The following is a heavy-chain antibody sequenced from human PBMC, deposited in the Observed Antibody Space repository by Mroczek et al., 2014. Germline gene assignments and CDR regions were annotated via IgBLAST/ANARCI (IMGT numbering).Heavy chain of an antibody. CDR1: GGTFSSYT. D-gene: IGHD2-2*01. J-gene: IGHJ6*02. V-gene: IGHV1-69*09. Sequence: QVQLVQSGAEVKKPGSSVKVSCKASGGTFSSYTISWVRQAPGQGLEWMGRIIPILGIANYAQKFQGRVTITADKSTSTAYMELSSLRSKDTAVYYCARVVVPAEYYYYYYGMDVWGQGTTVTVSS. CDR3: ARVVVPAEYYYYYYGMDV. CDR2: IIPILGIA.